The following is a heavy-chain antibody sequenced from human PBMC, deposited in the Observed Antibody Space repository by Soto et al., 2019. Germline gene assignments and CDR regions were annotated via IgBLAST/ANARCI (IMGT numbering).Heavy chain of an antibody. J-gene: IGHJ6*03. CDR3: ARDGPPYYDILTGYYVFGNYYYYMDV. CDR1: GYTFTSYA. D-gene: IGHD3-9*01. Sequence: ASVKVSCKASGYTFTSYAMHWVRQAPGQRLEWMGWINAGNGNTKYSQKFQGRVTITRDTSASTAYMELSSLRSEDTAVYYCARDGPPYYDILTGYYVFGNYYYYMDVWGKGTTVTVSS. CDR2: INAGNGNT. V-gene: IGHV1-3*01.